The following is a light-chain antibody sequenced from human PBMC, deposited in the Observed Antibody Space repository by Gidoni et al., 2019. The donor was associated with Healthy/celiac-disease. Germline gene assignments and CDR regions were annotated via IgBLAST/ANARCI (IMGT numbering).Light chain of an antibody. Sequence: SALTQPASVSGSPGQSITISCTGTSSDVGGYNYVSWYQQHPGKAPKLMIYEVSNRPSGVPDRCSGSKSGNTASLTISGLQDEDEADYYCSAYTSSSRVFGGGTKLTVL. CDR3: SAYTSSSRV. J-gene: IGLJ3*02. CDR2: EVS. CDR1: SSDVGGYNY. V-gene: IGLV2-14*01.